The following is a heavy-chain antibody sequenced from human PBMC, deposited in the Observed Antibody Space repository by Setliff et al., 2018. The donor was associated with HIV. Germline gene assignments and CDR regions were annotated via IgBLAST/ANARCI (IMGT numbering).Heavy chain of an antibody. Sequence: SETLSLTCAVYGGPFSDHYWTWIRQPPGKGLEWIGEINQSGISNFNPSLKSRVTMPIDTPKNQFSLKLSSVTAADTAVYFCARGGGFWSGQLDYWGQGTLVTVS. CDR2: INQSGIS. V-gene: IGHV4-34*01. J-gene: IGHJ4*02. CDR3: ARGGGFWSGQLDY. CDR1: GGPFSDHY. D-gene: IGHD3-3*01.